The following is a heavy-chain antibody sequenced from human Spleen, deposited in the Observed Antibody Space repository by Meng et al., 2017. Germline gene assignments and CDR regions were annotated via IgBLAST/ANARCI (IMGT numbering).Heavy chain of an antibody. D-gene: IGHD2-15*01. Sequence: GESLKISCAASGFTFSSYGMHWVRQAPGKGLEWVAVIWYDGSNKYYADSVKGRFTISRDNSKNTLYLQMNSLRAEDTAVYYCAVGVAATRHYYYGMDVWGQGTTVTVSS. CDR2: IWYDGSNK. CDR3: AVGVAATRHYYYGMDV. J-gene: IGHJ6*02. CDR1: GFTFSSYG. V-gene: IGHV3-30*02.